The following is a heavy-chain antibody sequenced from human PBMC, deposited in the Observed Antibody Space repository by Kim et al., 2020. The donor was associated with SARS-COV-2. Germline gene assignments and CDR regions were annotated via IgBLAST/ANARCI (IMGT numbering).Heavy chain of an antibody. V-gene: IGHV7-4-1*02. Sequence: ASVKVSCKASGYTFSTYGIHWVRQAPGQGLEWMGWINTNTGNPTYAQGFTGRFVFSLDTSVSTAYLQINSLKAEDTAVYYCARGFVGAPGYWGQGTQVTVSS. CDR1: GYTFSTYG. J-gene: IGHJ4*02. CDR2: INTNTGNP. CDR3: ARGFVGAPGY. D-gene: IGHD1-26*01.